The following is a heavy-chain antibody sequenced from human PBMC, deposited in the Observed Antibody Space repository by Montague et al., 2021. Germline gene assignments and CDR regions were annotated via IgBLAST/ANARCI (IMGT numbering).Heavy chain of an antibody. CDR1: RSLINSDYY. V-gene: IGHV4-38-2*02. Sequence: SETLSLTCTVSRSLINSDYYWGWIRQPPGKGLEWMGSVYHGGRTYYNPSLKSRVTMSVDTSNNHFSLKLSSVTAADTAMYYCARERDRYYYMDIWGKGTTITVSS. J-gene: IGHJ6*03. CDR3: ARERDRYYYMDI. CDR2: VYHGGRT.